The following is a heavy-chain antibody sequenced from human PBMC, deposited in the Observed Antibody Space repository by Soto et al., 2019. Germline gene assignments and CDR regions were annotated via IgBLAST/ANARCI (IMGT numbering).Heavy chain of an antibody. CDR1: GAPINSISYY. V-gene: IGHV4-39*02. CDR2: IYYSGST. J-gene: IGHJ6*02. CDR3: ATTFDSSGNYNDYGMDI. D-gene: IGHD3-22*01. Sequence: PSETLSFTCAVSGAPINSISYYWGWVRQSPGKGLEWIGSIYYSGSTYYNPSLKSRVTISVDTSKNHFSLKLRSVTAADTAVYFCATTFDSSGNYNDYGMDIWGQGAAVTVSS.